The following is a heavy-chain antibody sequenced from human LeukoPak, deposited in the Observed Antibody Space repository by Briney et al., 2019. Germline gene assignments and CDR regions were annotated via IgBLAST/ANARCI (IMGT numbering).Heavy chain of an antibody. D-gene: IGHD3-10*01. CDR1: GGSISSYC. V-gene: IGHV4-59*12. Sequence: SETLSLTCTVSGGSISSYCWTWIRQPPGKGLEWIGYISYIGSTNYNPSLKSRVTMPVDTSKTQFSLKLSSVTAADTAVYYCARVLYSGSWGYFDYWGQGTLVTVSS. CDR2: ISYIGST. J-gene: IGHJ4*02. CDR3: ARVLYSGSWGYFDY.